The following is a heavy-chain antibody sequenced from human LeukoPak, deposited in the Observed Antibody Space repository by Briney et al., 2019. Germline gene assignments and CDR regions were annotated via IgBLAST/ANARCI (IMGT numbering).Heavy chain of an antibody. V-gene: IGHV1-18*01. J-gene: IGHJ4*02. CDR2: ISAYNGNT. CDR3: AREGTFDWSLLAIDY. Sequence: GASVKVSCKASGYTFTSYGISWVRQAPGQGLEWMGWISAYNGNTNYAQKLQGRVTMTTDTSTSTAYMELRSLRSDDTAVYYCAREGTFDWSLLAIDYRGQGTLVTVSS. CDR1: GYTFTSYG. D-gene: IGHD3-9*01.